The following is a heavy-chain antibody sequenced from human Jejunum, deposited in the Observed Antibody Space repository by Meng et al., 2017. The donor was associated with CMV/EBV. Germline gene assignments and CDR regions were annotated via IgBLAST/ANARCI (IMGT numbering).Heavy chain of an antibody. CDR2: IYSGGDKT. V-gene: IGHV3-66*01. CDR1: EFTFSDYY. CDR3: ARGAMSFES. Sequence: VQLVGAGGGLVKPGGSLTLSCAASEFTFSDYYMSWIRQAPGKGLEWVSVIYSGGDKTYYADSVKGRFTIFRDSSRNTLYLQMTSLRAGDTALYYCARGAMSFESWGQGTLVTVSS. J-gene: IGHJ5*01.